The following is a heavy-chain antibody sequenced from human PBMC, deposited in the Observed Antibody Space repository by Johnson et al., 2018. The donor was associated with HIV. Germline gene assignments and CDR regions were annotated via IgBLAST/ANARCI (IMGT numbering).Heavy chain of an antibody. D-gene: IGHD6-6*01. CDR3: ASGVTARAPLLI. CDR1: GFTFSTYG. CDR2: ISYDGSNK. Sequence: QVQLVESGGGVVQPGRSLRLSCAASGFTFSTYGMHWVRQAPGKGLEWVAVISYDGSNKYYADSVKGRFTTSRDNSKNTLYLQMNILRSEDTAVYYCASGVTARAPLLIWGQGTMVTVSS. V-gene: IGHV3-30*03. J-gene: IGHJ3*02.